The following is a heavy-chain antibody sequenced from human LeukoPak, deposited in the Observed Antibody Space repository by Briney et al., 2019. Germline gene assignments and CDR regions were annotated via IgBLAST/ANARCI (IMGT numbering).Heavy chain of an antibody. Sequence: SGGSLRLSCVTSGFTFSSYWMSWVRQAPGKGLEWVALIKQDGSEKYYVDSVKGRFTMSRDSAESSLYLQMNSLRVEDTAMYYCARYGQLGDWGRGTLVTVSS. D-gene: IGHD6-6*01. CDR3: ARYGQLGD. J-gene: IGHJ4*02. CDR1: GFTFSSYW. CDR2: IKQDGSEK. V-gene: IGHV3-7*03.